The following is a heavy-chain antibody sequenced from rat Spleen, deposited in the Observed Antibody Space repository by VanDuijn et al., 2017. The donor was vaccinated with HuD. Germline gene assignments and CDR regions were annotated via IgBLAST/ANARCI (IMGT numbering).Heavy chain of an antibody. Sequence: QVQLKESGPGLVQPSQTLSLTCTVSGVSLTSNSVSWIRQPPGKGLEWMGLIWSNGGTDYNSAIESRLRISRDTSKSQVFLTMNSLQTEDTAIYFCVRERVPGFAFYFDYWGQGVMVTVSS. CDR3: VRERVPGFAFYFDY. V-gene: IGHV2-47*01. CDR2: IWSNGGT. D-gene: IGHD1-4*01. CDR1: GVSLTSNS. J-gene: IGHJ2*01.